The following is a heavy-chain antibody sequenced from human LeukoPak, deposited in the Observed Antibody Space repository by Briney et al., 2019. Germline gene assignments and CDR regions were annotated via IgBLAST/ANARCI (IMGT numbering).Heavy chain of an antibody. V-gene: IGHV1-3*04. CDR1: GYIFTSYA. Sequence: ASVKVSCKASGYIFTSYAMHWVRQAPGQRLEWMGWINTGNGNTQYSQKFQGRVTITRDTSASTAYMELSSLRSEDTAVFYCARGNWNDLYCFDSWGQGTLVTVSS. CDR2: INTGNGNT. J-gene: IGHJ4*02. D-gene: IGHD1-1*01. CDR3: ARGNWNDLYCFDS.